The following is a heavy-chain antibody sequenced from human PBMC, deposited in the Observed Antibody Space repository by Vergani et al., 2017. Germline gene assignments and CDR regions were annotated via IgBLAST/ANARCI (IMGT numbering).Heavy chain of an antibody. Sequence: QVQLQESGPGLVKPSETLSLTCTVSGGSISSYYWSWIRQPPGKGLEWIGYIYYSGSTNYNPSLKSRVTISVDPSKNQFSLKLSSVTAADTAVYYCARGGVSGGYCSSTSCYNYAFDIWGQGTMVTVSS. V-gene: IGHV4-59*01. CDR2: IYYSGST. CDR1: GGSISSYY. CDR3: ARGGVSGGYCSSTSCYNYAFDI. J-gene: IGHJ3*02. D-gene: IGHD2-2*02.